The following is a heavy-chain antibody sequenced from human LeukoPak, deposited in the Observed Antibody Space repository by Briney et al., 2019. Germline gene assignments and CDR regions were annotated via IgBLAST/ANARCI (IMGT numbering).Heavy chain of an antibody. V-gene: IGHV4-59*01. J-gene: IGHJ4*02. CDR3: ARSGNGWSHTDY. D-gene: IGHD6-19*01. CDR2: IYNSGST. CDR1: GGSISSYY. Sequence: SETLSLTCTVSGGSISSYYWSWIRQPPGKGLEWIGYIYNSGSTNYNPSLKSRVTTSVDTSKNQFSLELNSVTAADTAVYYCARSGNGWSHTDYWGQGTLVTVSS.